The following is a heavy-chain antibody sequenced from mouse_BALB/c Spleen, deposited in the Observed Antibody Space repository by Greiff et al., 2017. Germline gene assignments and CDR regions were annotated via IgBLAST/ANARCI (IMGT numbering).Heavy chain of an antibody. J-gene: IGHJ4*01. CDR3: ARFITTVYYAMDY. CDR2: ISSGGSYT. Sequence: EVQVVESGGGLVKPGGSLKLSCAASGFTFSSYAMSWVRQSPEKRLEWVAEISSGGSYTYYPDTVTGRFTISRDNAKNTLYLEMSSLRSEDTAMYYCARFITTVYYAMDYWGQGTSVTVSS. V-gene: IGHV5-9-4*01. D-gene: IGHD1-2*01. CDR1: GFTFSSYA.